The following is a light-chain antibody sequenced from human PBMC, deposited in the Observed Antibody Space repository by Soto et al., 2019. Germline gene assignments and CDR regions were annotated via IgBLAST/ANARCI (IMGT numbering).Light chain of an antibody. CDR3: QHYGSTPWS. CDR2: GAS. CDR1: QSVSSTY. J-gene: IGKJ1*01. V-gene: IGKV3-20*01. Sequence: EVVLTQSPGTLSLSPGERATLSCRASQSVSSTYLAWYQKRPGQATRLLIYGASTRATDIPDRISGSGSGTDFTLTVSRLEPEDFAVYYCQHYGSTPWSFGQGTKVEIK.